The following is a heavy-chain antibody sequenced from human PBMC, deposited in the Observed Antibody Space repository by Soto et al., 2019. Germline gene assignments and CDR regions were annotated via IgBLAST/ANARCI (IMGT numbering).Heavy chain of an antibody. CDR2: IAGEGIST. J-gene: IGHJ4*02. Sequence: EVQLVESGGGLVQPGGSLRLSCAASGFTFSRYWMHWVRQAPGKGLVWVSRIAGEGISTNYADSVKGRITASRDNAKNTVYLEMSSLRAEDTAVYYCIRDLRSGDFWGQGTLVTVSS. CDR1: GFTFSRYW. D-gene: IGHD6-19*01. CDR3: IRDLRSGDF. V-gene: IGHV3-74*01.